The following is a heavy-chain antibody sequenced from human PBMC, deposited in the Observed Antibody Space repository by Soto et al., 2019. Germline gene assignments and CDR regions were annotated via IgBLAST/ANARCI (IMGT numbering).Heavy chain of an antibody. CDR2: INYRGST. J-gene: IGHJ4*02. D-gene: IGHD2-15*01. V-gene: IGHV4-31*03. CDR3: ARDAPGVAPY. CDR1: GGSINSGDSY. Sequence: QVQLQESGPGLVRPSQTLSLTCTVSGGSINSGDSYWNWIRQHPEKGLEWIGYINYRGSTFYNPSLKSRIIISVDTSKNQFSLSLSSGTAADTAVYYCARDAPGVAPYWGQGTLVTVSS.